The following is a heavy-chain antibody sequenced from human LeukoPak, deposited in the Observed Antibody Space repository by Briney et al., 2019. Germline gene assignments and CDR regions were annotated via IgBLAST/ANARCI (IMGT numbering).Heavy chain of an antibody. Sequence: SETLSLTCTVSGGSISSYYWSWIRQHPGKGLEWIGYIYYTGSTHYNPSLKSRVTISVDTSKNQFSLKLSSVTAADTAVYYCARRGYSSGWYKRWFDPWGQGTLVTVSS. V-gene: IGHV4-59*12. D-gene: IGHD6-19*01. CDR2: IYYTGST. CDR1: GGSISSYY. J-gene: IGHJ5*02. CDR3: ARRGYSSGWYKRWFDP.